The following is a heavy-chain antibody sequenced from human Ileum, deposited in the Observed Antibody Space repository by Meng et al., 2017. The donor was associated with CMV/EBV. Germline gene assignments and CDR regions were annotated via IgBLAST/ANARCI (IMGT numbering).Heavy chain of an antibody. V-gene: IGHV3-23*01. CDR3: AKDRYLGNSSPDAFDI. CDR2: ISSGGGST. D-gene: IGHD3-16*01. J-gene: IGHJ3*02. Sequence: GGSLRLSCAASGFTFSSYAMCWVRQAPGKGLEWVSSISSGGGSTYYADSVKGRFTISRDSSKNTLYLQMNSLRAEDTAVYYCAKDRYLGNSSPDAFDIWGQGTMVTVSS. CDR1: GFTFSSYA.